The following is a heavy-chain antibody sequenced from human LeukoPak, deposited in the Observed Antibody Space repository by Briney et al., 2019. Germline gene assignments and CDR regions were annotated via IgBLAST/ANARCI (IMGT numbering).Heavy chain of an antibody. J-gene: IGHJ4*02. D-gene: IGHD2-2*01. CDR2: ISGSGGST. CDR1: GFTFSSYA. Sequence: GGSLRLSCAASGFTFSSYAMSWVRQAPGKGLEWVSAISGSGGSTYYADSVKGRFTISRDNSKNTLYLQMNSLRAEDTAVYHCAKDQFWDCSSASCYFHYWGQGTLVTVSS. CDR3: AKDQFWDCSSASCYFHY. V-gene: IGHV3-23*01.